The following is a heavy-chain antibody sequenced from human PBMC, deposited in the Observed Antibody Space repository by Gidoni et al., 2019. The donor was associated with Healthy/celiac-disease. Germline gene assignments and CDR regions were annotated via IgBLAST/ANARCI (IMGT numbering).Heavy chain of an antibody. D-gene: IGHD2-15*01. CDR1: GGTFSSYA. CDR2: IIPIFGTA. CDR3: AREGHCSGGSCSSGWFDP. V-gene: IGHV1-69*06. J-gene: IGHJ5*02. Sequence: SSVKVSCKASGGTFSSYAISWVRQAPGQGLEWMGGIIPIFGTANYAQKFQGRVTITADKSTGPAYMELSSLRSEDPAVYYCAREGHCSGGSCSSGWFDPWGQGTLVNVSS.